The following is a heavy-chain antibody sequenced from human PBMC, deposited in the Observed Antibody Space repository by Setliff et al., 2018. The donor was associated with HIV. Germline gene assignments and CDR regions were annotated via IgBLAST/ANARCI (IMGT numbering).Heavy chain of an antibody. D-gene: IGHD2-21*01. V-gene: IGHV1-69*13. Sequence: ASVKVSCKASGGTFSTYAISWVRQAPGQGLEWMGGIIPIFDTTNYAQKFRGRVSISAVDSTKTAYMELSSLTSEDTAIYYCARGLPDIVGATNDFFYYIDVWGKGTTVTVSS. CDR2: IIPIFDTT. J-gene: IGHJ6*03. CDR3: ARGLPDIVGATNDFFYYIDV. CDR1: GGTFSTYA.